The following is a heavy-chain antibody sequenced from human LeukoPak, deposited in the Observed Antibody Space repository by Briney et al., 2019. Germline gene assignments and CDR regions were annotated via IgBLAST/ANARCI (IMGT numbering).Heavy chain of an antibody. V-gene: IGHV3-48*04. Sequence: GGCLRLSCAASGSTFSAYSMNGVRQAPAKGREWVSFICAGRSSKHYADSAKGRFTISRDNARNSLFLQMNSLRVEDTGVYYCVREAGSTAVRGDYWGQGALVTVSS. CDR1: GSTFSAYS. CDR2: ICAGRSSK. D-gene: IGHD2-2*01. J-gene: IGHJ4*02. CDR3: VREAGSTAVRGDY.